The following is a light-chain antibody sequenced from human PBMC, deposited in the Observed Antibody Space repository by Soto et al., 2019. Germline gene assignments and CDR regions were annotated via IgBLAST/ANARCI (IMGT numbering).Light chain of an antibody. J-gene: IGKJ1*01. Sequence: DIQMTQSPSTLSASVGDRVTITCRASQTISNWLAWYQQKPGKAPKVLIFDASTLDGGVPSRFSGRRSGTDFTLTISSLQPDDFATYYCQQYHSSPWTFGQGTKVDI. CDR2: DAS. CDR1: QTISNW. V-gene: IGKV1-5*01. CDR3: QQYHSSPWT.